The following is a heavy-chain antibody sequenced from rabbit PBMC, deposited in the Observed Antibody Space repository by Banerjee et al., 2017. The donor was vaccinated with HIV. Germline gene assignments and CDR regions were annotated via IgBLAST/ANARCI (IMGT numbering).Heavy chain of an antibody. D-gene: IGHD6-1*01. Sequence: QEQLVESGGGLVQPEGSLTLTCTASGFSFSSGYDMCWVRQAPGKGLEWIGCINTGSGSAYYASWVNGRFTISKTSSTTVTLQMTSLTAADTATYFCARWGVSAGYDDWLDLWGQGTLVTVS. CDR3: ARWGVSAGYDDWLDL. CDR1: GFSFSSGYD. V-gene: IGHV1S45*01. CDR2: INTGSGSA. J-gene: IGHJ5*01.